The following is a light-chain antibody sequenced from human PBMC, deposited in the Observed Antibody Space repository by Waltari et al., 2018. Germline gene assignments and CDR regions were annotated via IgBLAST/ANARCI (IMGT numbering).Light chain of an antibody. CDR1: QSILTW. J-gene: IGKJ2*01. Sequence: DTQMTQSPSTLSASVGDRVTITFRARQSILTWLAWYQQKPGQAPRLLISKAFNLESGVPGRFSGSASGTEFNLTISSLQPDDSATYYCQQYHDYSAFGQGTKLEIK. CDR3: QQYHDYSA. V-gene: IGKV1-5*03. CDR2: KAF.